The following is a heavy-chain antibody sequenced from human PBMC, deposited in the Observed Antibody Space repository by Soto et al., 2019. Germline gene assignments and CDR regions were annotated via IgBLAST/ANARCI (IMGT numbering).Heavy chain of an antibody. CDR1: GFTFSNYW. J-gene: IGHJ4*02. CDR2: LNNDGRTT. D-gene: IGHD3-22*01. CDR3: ARGPPGDSRNFYPGDS. V-gene: IGHV3-74*01. Sequence: VQLVESGGGLVQPGGSLRLSCAASGFTFSNYWMHWVRQPPGKGLVWVSRLNNDGRTTTYADSVKGRFTVSRDNVKNTLYLQMNSLSDEETAVYFCARGPPGDSRNFYPGDSWGQGTLVTVSS.